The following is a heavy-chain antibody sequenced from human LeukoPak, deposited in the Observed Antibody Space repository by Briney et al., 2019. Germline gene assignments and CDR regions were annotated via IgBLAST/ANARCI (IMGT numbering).Heavy chain of an antibody. CDR1: GFTFSSYE. D-gene: IGHD6-13*01. J-gene: IGHJ6*02. Sequence: GGSLRLSCAASGFTFSSYEMNWVRQAPGKGLEWVSYISSSGSTIYYADSVKGRFTISRDNAKNSLYLQMNSLRAEDTAVIYCARRIAAADTSSYNYYYYYGMDVWGQGTTVTVSS. CDR3: ARRIAAADTSSYNYYYYYGMDV. CDR2: ISSSGSTI. V-gene: IGHV3-48*03.